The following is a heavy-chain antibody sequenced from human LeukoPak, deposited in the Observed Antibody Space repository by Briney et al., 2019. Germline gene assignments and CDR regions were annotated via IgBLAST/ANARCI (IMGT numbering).Heavy chain of an antibody. J-gene: IGHJ4*02. V-gene: IGHV3-30*02. Sequence: GGSLRLSCAASGFPFRSYGMHWVRQAPGKGLEWVAFIPYDGSDKFYADSVKGRFTISRDNSKNTLYLQMNSLRAEDTAVYYCAAMTSVTTGDYWGQGTLVTVSS. CDR3: AAMTSVTTGDY. CDR2: IPYDGSDK. D-gene: IGHD4-11*01. CDR1: GFPFRSYG.